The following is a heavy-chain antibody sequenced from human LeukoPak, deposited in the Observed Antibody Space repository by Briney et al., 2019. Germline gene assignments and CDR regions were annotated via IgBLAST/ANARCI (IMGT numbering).Heavy chain of an antibody. J-gene: IGHJ5*02. CDR1: GFTFSIYE. D-gene: IGHD1-7*01. Sequence: PGGSLRVSCAASGFTFSIYEMNWVRQAPGKGLEWVSYISSSGSTIYYADSVKGRFTISRDNAKNSLYLQMNGLRAEDTAAYYCMRGATDTTRWFDPWGQGTLVTVSS. CDR2: ISSSGSTI. V-gene: IGHV3-48*03. CDR3: MRGATDTTRWFDP.